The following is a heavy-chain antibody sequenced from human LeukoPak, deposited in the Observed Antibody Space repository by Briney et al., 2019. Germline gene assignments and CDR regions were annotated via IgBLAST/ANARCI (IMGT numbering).Heavy chain of an antibody. CDR2: ISAYNGNT. V-gene: IGHV1-18*01. CDR3: ARVVAAAGTGYYGVDV. J-gene: IGHJ6*02. Sequence: ASVKVSCKASGYTFTSYGISWVRQAPGQGLEWMGWISAYNGNTNYAQKLQGRVTMTTDTSTSTAYMELRSLRSDDTAVYYCARVVAAAGTGYYGVDVWGQGTTVTVSS. D-gene: IGHD6-13*01. CDR1: GYTFTSYG.